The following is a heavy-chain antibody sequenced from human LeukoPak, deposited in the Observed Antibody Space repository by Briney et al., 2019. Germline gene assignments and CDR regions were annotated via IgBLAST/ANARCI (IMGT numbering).Heavy chain of an antibody. D-gene: IGHD3-10*01. CDR2: INPNSGGT. V-gene: IGHV1-2*02. J-gene: IGHJ6*03. CDR1: GYTFTSYG. CDR3: ARGGQYSYYYGSGSYYADYYYYYYMDV. Sequence: ASVKVSCKASGYTFTSYGISWVRQAPGQGLEWMGWINPNSGGTNYAQKFQGRVTMTRDTSISTAYMELSRLRSDDTAVYYCARGGQYSYYYGSGSYYADYYYYYYMDVWGKGTTVTVSS.